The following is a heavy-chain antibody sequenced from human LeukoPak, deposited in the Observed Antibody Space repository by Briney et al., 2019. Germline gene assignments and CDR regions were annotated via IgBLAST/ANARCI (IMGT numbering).Heavy chain of an antibody. D-gene: IGHD2-2*01. CDR2: ISGSGGST. V-gene: IGHV3-23*01. J-gene: IGHJ3*02. CDR3: ANTIVVVPAARRHDAFDI. CDR1: GFTFSSYA. Sequence: GGSLRLSCAASGFTFSSYATSWVRQAPGKGLEWVSAISGSGGSTYYADSVKGRFTISRDNSKNTLYLQMNSLRAEDTAVYYCANTIVVVPAARRHDAFDIWGQGTMVTVSS.